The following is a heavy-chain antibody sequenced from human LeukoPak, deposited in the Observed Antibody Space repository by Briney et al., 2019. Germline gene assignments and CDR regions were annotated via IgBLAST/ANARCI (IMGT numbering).Heavy chain of an antibody. CDR3: ARRYCSGGSCYYYFDY. Sequence: ASVKVSCKASGDTFTGYYMHWVRQAPGQGLEWMGWINPNSGGTNYAQKLQGRVTMTRDTSISTAYMELSRLRSDNTAVDYCARRYCSGGSCYYYFDYWGQGTLLTVSS. V-gene: IGHV1-2*02. CDR2: INPNSGGT. D-gene: IGHD2-15*01. J-gene: IGHJ4*02. CDR1: GDTFTGYY.